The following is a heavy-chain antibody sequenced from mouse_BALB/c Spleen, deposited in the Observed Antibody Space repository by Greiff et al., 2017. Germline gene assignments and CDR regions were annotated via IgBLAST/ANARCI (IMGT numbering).Heavy chain of an antibody. CDR1: GYTFTDYV. D-gene: IGHD4-1*01. CDR2: IYPGSGST. J-gene: IGHJ3*01. CDR3: AINWDVAY. Sequence: VQLQQSGPELVKPGASVKMSCKASGYTFTDYVISWVKQRTGQGLEWIGEIYPGSGSTYYNEKFKGKATLTADKSSNTAYMQLSSLTSEDSAVYFCAINWDVAYWGQGTLVTVSA. V-gene: IGHV1-77*01.